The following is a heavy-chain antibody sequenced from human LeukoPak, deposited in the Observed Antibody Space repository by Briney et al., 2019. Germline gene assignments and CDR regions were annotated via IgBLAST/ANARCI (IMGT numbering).Heavy chain of an antibody. CDR3: GIYRDTGSFDS. CDR1: GDSFRDYY. V-gene: IGHV4-34*01. CDR2: INHSGTT. J-gene: IGHJ4*02. D-gene: IGHD3-16*02. Sequence: KPSETLSLTCAVYGDSFRDYYWSWIRQPPGKGLEWIGEINHSGTTNYSPSLKSPVSISVDTSKNQVSLKLNSVTAADAAMYSSGIYRDTGSFDSWGQGMLVNVSS.